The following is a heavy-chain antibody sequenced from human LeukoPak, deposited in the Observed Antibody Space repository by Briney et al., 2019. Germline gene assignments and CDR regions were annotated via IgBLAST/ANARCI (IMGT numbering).Heavy chain of an antibody. J-gene: IGHJ4*02. Sequence: SETLSLTCTVSGGSISSYYWSWIRQPPGKGLEWIGYIYYSGSTNYNPSLKSRVTISVDTSKNQFSLKLSSVTAADTAVYYCARHLYSHDYDYWGQGTLVTVSS. CDR2: IYYSGST. CDR3: ARHLYSHDYDY. D-gene: IGHD5-18*01. V-gene: IGHV4-59*08. CDR1: GGSISSYY.